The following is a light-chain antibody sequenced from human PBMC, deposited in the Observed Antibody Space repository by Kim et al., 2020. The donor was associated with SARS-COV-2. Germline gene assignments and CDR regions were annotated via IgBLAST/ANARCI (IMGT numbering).Light chain of an antibody. Sequence: YASVGERVSISGRESQGISKHLGWYQQKPGKVPKRLNYAKNSVQSGVPSRFSGSGCGTEFTNTISSLQPEDVENYYCLQDNTNTLTSGGGTRVEI. CDR2: AKN. J-gene: IGKJ4*01. V-gene: IGKV1-17*03. CDR1: QGISKH. CDR3: LQDNTNTLT.